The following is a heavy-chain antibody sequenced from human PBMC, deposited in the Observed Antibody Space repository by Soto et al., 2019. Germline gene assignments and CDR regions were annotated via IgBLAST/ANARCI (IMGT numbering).Heavy chain of an antibody. CDR1: GGSFSGYY. Sequence: QVQLQQWGAGLLKPAETLSLTCAVYGGSFSGYYWNWIRQPPGKGLEWIGEITYRGITNYNPSLKSRVTIPVDTPRNQFSLRLSSVTAADTAVYYCARGADYHVLTGYQNWFDPWGQGTLVTVSS. J-gene: IGHJ5*02. V-gene: IGHV4-34*01. D-gene: IGHD3-9*01. CDR2: ITYRGIT. CDR3: ARGADYHVLTGYQNWFDP.